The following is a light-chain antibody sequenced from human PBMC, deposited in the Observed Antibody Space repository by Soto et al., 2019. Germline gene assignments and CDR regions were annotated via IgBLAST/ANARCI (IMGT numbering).Light chain of an antibody. Sequence: QSVLTQPPSVSGAPGQRVTISCTGSSSNIGAGYDVHWYQQLPGTAPKLLIYGNSNRPSGVPDRFSGSKSATSASLAITGLQAEDEADYYCQSYDSSLSGAVFGGGTQLTV. V-gene: IGLV1-40*01. CDR1: SSNIGAGYD. J-gene: IGLJ7*01. CDR3: QSYDSSLSGAV. CDR2: GNS.